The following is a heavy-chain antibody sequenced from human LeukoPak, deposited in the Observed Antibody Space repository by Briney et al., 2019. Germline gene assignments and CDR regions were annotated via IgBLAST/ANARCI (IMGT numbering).Heavy chain of an antibody. J-gene: IGHJ5*02. V-gene: IGHV1-2*06. D-gene: IGHD3-10*01. CDR1: GYTFTDYY. Sequence: GASVKVSCKASGYTFTDYYMHWVRQAPGQGLEWMGRINPNSGGTNYAQKFQGGVTMTRDTSISTAYMELSSLRSDDMAFYYCARAPPNSGSYYRLHSWFDPWGQGALVTVSS. CDR3: ARAPPNSGSYYRLHSWFDP. CDR2: INPNSGGT.